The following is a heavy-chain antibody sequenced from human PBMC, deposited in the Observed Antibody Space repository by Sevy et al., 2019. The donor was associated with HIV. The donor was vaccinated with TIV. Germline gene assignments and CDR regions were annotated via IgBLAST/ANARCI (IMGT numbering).Heavy chain of an antibody. CDR1: GFTFSSYT. CDR2: IYSEGTK. J-gene: IGHJ3*02. CDR3: AIGSVSLVIAKDAFHI. V-gene: IGHV3-53*01. Sequence: GGSLRLSCAASGFTFSSYTFNWVRQAPGKGLEWVSLIYSEGTKNYADSVKGRFTISRDNSKNTLYLQMNSLRAEDTAVYYCAIGSVSLVIAKDAFHIWGQGTMVTVSS. D-gene: IGHD2-21*01.